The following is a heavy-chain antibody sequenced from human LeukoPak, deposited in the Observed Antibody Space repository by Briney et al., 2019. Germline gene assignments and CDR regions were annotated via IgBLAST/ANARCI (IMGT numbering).Heavy chain of an antibody. D-gene: IGHD2/OR15-2a*01. J-gene: IGHJ4*02. CDR1: GNYW. Sequence: GGSLRLSCAASGNYWMHWVRQAPGKGLVWVSLINSDGRWTSYADSVKGRFTISKDNAKNTVYLQMNSLRAEDTAVYYCVSFYETYWGRGTLVTVSS. CDR3: VSFYETY. CDR2: INSDGRWT. V-gene: IGHV3-74*01.